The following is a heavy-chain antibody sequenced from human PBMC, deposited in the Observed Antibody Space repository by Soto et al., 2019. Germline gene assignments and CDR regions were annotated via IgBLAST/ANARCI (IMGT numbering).Heavy chain of an antibody. J-gene: IGHJ4*02. CDR3: ARDLAAVPRAFDY. CDR2: VYYTGTT. D-gene: IGHD6-13*01. CDR1: GGSISSYF. Sequence: PSETLSLTCTVSGGSISSYFYIWVRQPPGKGLEWIGSVYYTGTTDYNPSLKSRVTISVDTSKTQFSLNLRSATAADTAVYYCARDLAAVPRAFDYWGRGTLVTAPQ. V-gene: IGHV4-59*01.